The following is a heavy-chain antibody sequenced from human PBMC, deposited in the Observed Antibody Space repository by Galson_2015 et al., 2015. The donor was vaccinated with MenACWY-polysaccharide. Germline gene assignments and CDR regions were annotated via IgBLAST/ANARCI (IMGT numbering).Heavy chain of an antibody. CDR1: GYTFTSYD. V-gene: IGHV1-8*01. CDR3: ARGIVPYGIAGAKVLHDH. CDR2: MNPNSGNT. Sequence: SVKVSCKASGYTFTSYDINWVRQATGQGLEWMGWMNPNSGNTGYPQKFQVRVTMTRNTSISTAYMELGSVRSEDQAVYYCARGIVPYGIAGAKVLHDHSGQGTLVTVS. J-gene: IGHJ4*02. D-gene: IGHD6-25*01.